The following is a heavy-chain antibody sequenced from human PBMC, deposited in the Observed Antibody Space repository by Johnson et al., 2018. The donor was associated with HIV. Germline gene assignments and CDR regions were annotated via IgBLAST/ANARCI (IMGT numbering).Heavy chain of an antibody. Sequence: QVLLVESGGGVVQPGRSLRLSCAASGFTFSSMHWVRQAPGKGLEWVAVISYDGSNKYYADSVKGRFTISRDNFKNTLFLQMNSLRVEDTAVYYCARAYNYPIWGQGTMLTVSS. D-gene: IGHD1-1*01. J-gene: IGHJ3*02. CDR3: ARAYNYPI. CDR2: ISYDGSNK. V-gene: IGHV3-30-3*01. CDR1: GFTFSS.